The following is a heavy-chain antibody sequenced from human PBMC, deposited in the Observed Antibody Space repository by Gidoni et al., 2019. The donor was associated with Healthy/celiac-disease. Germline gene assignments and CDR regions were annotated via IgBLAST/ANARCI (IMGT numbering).Heavy chain of an antibody. CDR1: VFTFSDYY. CDR2: ISSSGSTI. CDR3: ARVASGRSWYFDL. J-gene: IGHJ2*01. Sequence: QVQLLEFGGGWSKPGGSLRLSCAASVFTFSDYYLSWSRLAPGKGLEWVSYISSSGSTIYYADSVKGRFTIARDNAKSSLYLQMNSLRAEDTAVYYCARVASGRSWYFDLWGRGTLVTVSS. V-gene: IGHV3-11*01.